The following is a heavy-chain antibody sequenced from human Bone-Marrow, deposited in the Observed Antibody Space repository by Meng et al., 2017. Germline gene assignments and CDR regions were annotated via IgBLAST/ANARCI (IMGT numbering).Heavy chain of an antibody. Sequence: QVQVVQSGAEVKKPGSSVKVSCKAYGDTFSSYAISWVRQAPGKGLEWMGGIIPIFGTENYAQKFKGRVTITADEYTSTAYMELSSMRSEDTAVYYCASAADGYNSGGDYWGQGTLVTVSS. CDR1: GDTFSSYA. CDR2: IIPIFGTE. V-gene: IGHV1-69*01. J-gene: IGHJ4*02. CDR3: ASAADGYNSGGDY. D-gene: IGHD5-24*01.